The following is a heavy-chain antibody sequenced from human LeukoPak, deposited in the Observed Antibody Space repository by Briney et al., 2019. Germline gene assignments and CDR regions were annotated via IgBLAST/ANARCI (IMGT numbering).Heavy chain of an antibody. Sequence: GSLRLSCAASGFTFSSYWMSWVRQAPGKGLEWVANIKQDGSEKYYVDSVKGRFTISRDNAKNSLYLQMNSLRAEDTAVYYCARLNAYYYYYYMDVWGKGTTVTVSS. CDR2: IKQDGSEK. J-gene: IGHJ6*03. V-gene: IGHV3-7*01. CDR3: ARLNAYYYYYYMDV. CDR1: GFTFSSYW.